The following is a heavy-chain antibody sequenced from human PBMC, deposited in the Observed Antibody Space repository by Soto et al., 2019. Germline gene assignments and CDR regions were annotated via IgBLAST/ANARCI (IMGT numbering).Heavy chain of an antibody. CDR2: IIPMLAIA. V-gene: IGHV1-69*02. D-gene: IGHD2-15*01. J-gene: IGHJ3*02. Sequence: QVQLVQSGAEVKKPGSSMKVSCKESGGTFSTYTMFWVRHAPGQGLEWMGRIIPMLAIANYAQKFQDRVTITADKSTSTAYMELSSLTSEDTALYYCTIGSWSGEVFDIWGQGTMVTVSS. CDR3: TIGSWSGEVFDI. CDR1: GGTFSTYT.